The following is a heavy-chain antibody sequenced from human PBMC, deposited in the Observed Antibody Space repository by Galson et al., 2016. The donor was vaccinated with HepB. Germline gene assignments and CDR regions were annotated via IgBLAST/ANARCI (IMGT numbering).Heavy chain of an antibody. Sequence: SLRLSCAASGFTFSSYVMNWVRQAPGKGLEWVSVISASGDSTNYAGSVKGRFSISRDNSKNTLFLQMNSLRAEDTAVYYCAKDLFAWELHDYYGLDVWGQGTTVTVSS. J-gene: IGHJ6*02. D-gene: IGHD1-26*01. CDR2: ISASGDST. CDR3: AKDLFAWELHDYYGLDV. CDR1: GFTFSSYV. V-gene: IGHV3-23*01.